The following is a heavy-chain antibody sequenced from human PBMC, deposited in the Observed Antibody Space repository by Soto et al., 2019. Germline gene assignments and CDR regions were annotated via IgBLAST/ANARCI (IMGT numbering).Heavy chain of an antibody. Sequence: GASVKVSCKASGGTFSSYTISWVRQAPGQGLEWMGRIIPILGIANYAQKFQGRVTITADKSTSTAYMELSSLRSEDTAVYYCASYCSGGSCYPASNAFDIWGQGTMVTVSS. CDR3: ASYCSGGSCYPASNAFDI. D-gene: IGHD2-15*01. CDR2: IIPILGIA. CDR1: GGTFSSYT. J-gene: IGHJ3*02. V-gene: IGHV1-69*02.